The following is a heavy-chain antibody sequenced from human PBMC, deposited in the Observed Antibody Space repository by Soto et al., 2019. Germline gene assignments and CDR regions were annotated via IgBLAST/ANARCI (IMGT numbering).Heavy chain of an antibody. D-gene: IGHD3-9*01. J-gene: IGHJ6*04. Sequence: SETLSLTCTVSGGSISSGGYYWSWIRQHPGKGLEWIGYIYYSGSTYYNPSLKSRVTISVDTSKNQFSLKLSSVTAADTAVYYCARVPWGYDILTGYPYYYYYGMDVWGKGTTVTVSS. V-gene: IGHV4-31*03. CDR1: GGSISSGGYY. CDR2: IYYSGST. CDR3: ARVPWGYDILTGYPYYYYYGMDV.